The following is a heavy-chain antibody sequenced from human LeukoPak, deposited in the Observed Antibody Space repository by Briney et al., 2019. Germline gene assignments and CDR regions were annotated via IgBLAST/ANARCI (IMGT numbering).Heavy chain of an antibody. J-gene: IGHJ4*02. CDR1: GFTVSSNY. CDR3: ARGLVVAGRFDY. V-gene: IGHV3-53*01. Sequence: GGSLRLSCAASGFTVSSNYMSWVRQAPGKGLEWVSVIYSGGSTYYADSVKGRFTISRDNSKNTVYLQMNSLRAEDTAVYYCARGLVVAGRFDYWGQGTLVTVSS. CDR2: IYSGGST. D-gene: IGHD2-15*01.